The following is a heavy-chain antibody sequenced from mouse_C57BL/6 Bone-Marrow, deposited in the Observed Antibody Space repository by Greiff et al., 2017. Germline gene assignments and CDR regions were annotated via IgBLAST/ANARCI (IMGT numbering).Heavy chain of an antibody. CDR3: ARDRDYGSWFAY. V-gene: IGHV1-69*01. Sequence: QVQLQQPGAELVMPGASVKLSCKASGYTFTSYWMHWVKQRPGQGLEWIGEIDPSDSYTNYNQKFKGKSTLTVDKSSSTAYMQLSSLTSEDSAVDYCARDRDYGSWFAYWGQGTLVTVSA. CDR1: GYTFTSYW. J-gene: IGHJ3*01. D-gene: IGHD1-1*01. CDR2: IDPSDSYT.